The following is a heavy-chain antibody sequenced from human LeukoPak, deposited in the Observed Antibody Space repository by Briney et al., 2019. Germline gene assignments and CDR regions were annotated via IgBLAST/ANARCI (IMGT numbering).Heavy chain of an antibody. V-gene: IGHV3-7*05. J-gene: IGHJ3*02. CDR2: IKQDGSEK. CDR3: ASYYDSSGYFDAFDI. CDR1: GFTFSSYW. D-gene: IGHD3-22*01. Sequence: GGSLRLSCAAPGFTFSSYWMSWVRQAPGKGLEWVANIKQDGSEKYYVDSVKGRFTISRDNAKNSLYLQMNSLRAEDTAVYYCASYYDSSGYFDAFDIWGQGTMVTVSS.